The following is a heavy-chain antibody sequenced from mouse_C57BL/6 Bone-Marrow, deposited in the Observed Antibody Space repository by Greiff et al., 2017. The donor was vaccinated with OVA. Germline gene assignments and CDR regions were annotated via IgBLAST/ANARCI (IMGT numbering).Heavy chain of an antibody. V-gene: IGHV1-55*01. J-gene: IGHJ2*01. CDR2: IYPGSGST. Sequence: VQLQQPGAELVKPGASVTMSCKASGYTFTRSWLTWVKQRPGQGLEWIGDIYPGSGSTNYNEKFKSTATLTVDTSSSTAYMQLSSLTSEDSAVYYGARSPSYGRRFDYWGQGTTLTVSS. D-gene: IGHD1-1*01. CDR3: ARSPSYGRRFDY. CDR1: GYTFTRSW.